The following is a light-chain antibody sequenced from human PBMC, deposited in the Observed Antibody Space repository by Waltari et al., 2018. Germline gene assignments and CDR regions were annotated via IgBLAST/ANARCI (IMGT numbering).Light chain of an antibody. CDR2: VAS. Sequence: QSALTQPPSASGSPGQSVTISCTGTSSDVGGYNYVSWYQQSPGKAPKLMTYVASKRPVGVLDCFCGSKSGNTASLTVSGLQAEDKADYYCSSYAGSNNVVFGGATKLTVL. V-gene: IGLV2-8*01. CDR3: SSYAGSNNVV. CDR1: SSDVGGYNY. J-gene: IGLJ2*01.